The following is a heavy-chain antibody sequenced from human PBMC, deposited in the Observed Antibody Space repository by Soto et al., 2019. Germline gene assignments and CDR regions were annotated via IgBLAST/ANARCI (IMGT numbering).Heavy chain of an antibody. Sequence: QVQLVESGGGVVQPGRSLRLSCAASGFTFSSYGMHWVRQAPGKGLEWVEVISYDGSNKYYADSVKCRFTISRDNSKNTLYQQMNSLRAEDTAVYYCAKRGRITMMEAFDYWGQGTLVTVSS. CDR1: GFTFSSYG. J-gene: IGHJ4*02. V-gene: IGHV3-30*18. CDR2: ISYDGSNK. CDR3: AKRGRITMMEAFDY. D-gene: IGHD3-22*01.